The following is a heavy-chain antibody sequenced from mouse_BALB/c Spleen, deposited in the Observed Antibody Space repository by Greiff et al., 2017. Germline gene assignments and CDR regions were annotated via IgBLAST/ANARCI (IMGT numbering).Heavy chain of an antibody. J-gene: IGHJ3*01. CDR1: GYSITSDYA. CDR2: ISYSGST. D-gene: IGHD1-1*01. Sequence: DVKLQESGPGLVKPSQSLSLTCTVTGYSITSDYAWNWIRQFPGNKLEWMGYISYSGSTSYNPSLKSRISITRDTSKNQFFLQLNSVTTEDTATYYCARPDYYGSSPWFAYWGQGTLVTVSA. CDR3: ARPDYYGSSPWFAY. V-gene: IGHV3-2*02.